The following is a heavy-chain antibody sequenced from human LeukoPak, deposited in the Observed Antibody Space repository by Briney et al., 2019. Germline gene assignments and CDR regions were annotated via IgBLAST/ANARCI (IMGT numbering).Heavy chain of an antibody. V-gene: IGHV1-18*01. CDR3: ARAPGRYFDWLLSY. D-gene: IGHD3-9*01. Sequence: ASVKVSCKASGYTFTSYGISCVRQAPGQGLDWMGWISAYNGNTNYAQKLQGRVTMTTDTSTSTAYMELRSLRSDDTAVYYCARAPGRYFDWLLSYWGQGTLVTVSS. CDR2: ISAYNGNT. J-gene: IGHJ4*02. CDR1: GYTFTSYG.